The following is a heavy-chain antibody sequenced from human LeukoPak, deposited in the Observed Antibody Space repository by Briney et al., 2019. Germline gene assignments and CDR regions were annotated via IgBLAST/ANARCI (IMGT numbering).Heavy chain of an antibody. J-gene: IGHJ5*02. V-gene: IGHV3-7*01. CDR1: GFTFSSYW. CDR3: ARETRGHYYDSSGPDH. D-gene: IGHD3-22*01. CDR2: IKQDGSAK. Sequence: GGSLRLSCAASGFTFSSYWMNWVRQAPGKGLEWVANIKQDGSAKYYVDSVKGRFTISRDNPKNSLYLEMNSLRVEDMGVYYCARETRGHYYDSSGPDHWGQGTLVTVSS.